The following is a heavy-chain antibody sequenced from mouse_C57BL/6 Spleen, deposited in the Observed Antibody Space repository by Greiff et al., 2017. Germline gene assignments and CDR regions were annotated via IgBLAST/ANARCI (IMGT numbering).Heavy chain of an antibody. J-gene: IGHJ1*03. CDR1: GFTFSSYG. Sequence: EVHLVESGGDLVKPGGSLKLSCAASGFTFSSYGMSWVRQTPDKRQEWVATISSGGSYTYYPDSVKGRFTISRDNAKNTLYLQMSSLKSEDTAMYYCARHGGTGTNWYFDVWGTGTTVTVSS. D-gene: IGHD4-1*01. CDR2: ISSGGSYT. CDR3: ARHGGTGTNWYFDV. V-gene: IGHV5-6*01.